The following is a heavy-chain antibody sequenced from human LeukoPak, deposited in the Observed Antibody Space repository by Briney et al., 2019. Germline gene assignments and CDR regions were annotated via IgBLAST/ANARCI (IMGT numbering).Heavy chain of an antibody. D-gene: IGHD5-18*01. CDR2: INYDGSST. CDR3: ARGGGYSYGQLDY. J-gene: IGHJ4*02. V-gene: IGHV3-74*01. CDR1: GFTFSSYW. Sequence: GGSLRLSCAASGFTFSSYWMHWVRQAPGKGLVWVSRINYDGSSTSYADSVKGRFTISRDNAKNTLYLQMNSLRAEDTAVYYCARGGGYSYGQLDYWGQGTLVTVPS.